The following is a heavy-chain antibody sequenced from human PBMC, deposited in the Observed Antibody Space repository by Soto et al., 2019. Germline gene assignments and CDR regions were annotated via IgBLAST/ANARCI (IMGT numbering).Heavy chain of an antibody. D-gene: IGHD1-1*01. J-gene: IGHJ6*04. CDR2: TYYRSQWYN. V-gene: IGHV6-1*01. CDR3: ARQLRRRKYYSGLEV. Sequence: SQTLSLTCAICWYSFSINNGAFNWLRHSPSRVLEWLGRTYYRSQWYNNYAPFVRSRITINPDTSKNQVSLQLNSVTPEDTAVYFCARQLRRRKYYSGLEVWGNGNTANVSS. CDR1: WYSFSINNGA.